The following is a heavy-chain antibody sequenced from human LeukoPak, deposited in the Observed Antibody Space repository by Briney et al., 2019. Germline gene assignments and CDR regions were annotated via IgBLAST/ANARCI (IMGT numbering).Heavy chain of an antibody. CDR1: GFPLRSYS. J-gene: IGHJ4*02. D-gene: IGHD3-22*01. CDR3: ARGRAYDSSGYYDHYFDY. Sequence: GGSLRLSCAPSGFPLRSYSVHWVRQAPGRGLEWVSSISSSSSYIYYADSVQGRFTLSRDNAKNSMYLQMNSLRAEDTAVYCCARGRAYDSSGYYDHYFDYWGQGTLVTVSS. V-gene: IGHV3-21*01. CDR2: ISSSSSYI.